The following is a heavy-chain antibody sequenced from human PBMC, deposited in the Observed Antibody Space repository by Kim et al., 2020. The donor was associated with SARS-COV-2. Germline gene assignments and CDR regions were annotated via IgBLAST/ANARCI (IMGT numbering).Heavy chain of an antibody. J-gene: IGHJ6*02. V-gene: IGHV3-21*01. D-gene: IGHD6-19*01. Sequence: GGSLRLSCAASGFTFSSYSMNWVRQAPGKGLEWVSSISSSSSYKHYADSVKGRFTISRDNAKNSLYLQMNSLRAEDTAVYYCARDGVIAVAGTWETYYYGMDVWGQGTTVTVS. CDR2: ISSSSSYK. CDR3: ARDGVIAVAGTWETYYYGMDV. CDR1: GFTFSSYS.